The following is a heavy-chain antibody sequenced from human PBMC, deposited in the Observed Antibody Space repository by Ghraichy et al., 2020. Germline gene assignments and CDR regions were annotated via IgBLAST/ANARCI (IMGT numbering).Heavy chain of an antibody. CDR1: GFTFSSYS. D-gene: IGHD3-9*01. J-gene: IGHJ6*02. CDR3: ARDEGYDILTGYYNSYYYGMDV. CDR2: ISSSSSTI. Sequence: GGSLRLSCAASGFTFSSYSMNWVRQAPGTGLEWVSYISSSSSTIYYTDSVKGRFTISRDNAKNSLYLQMNSLRAEDTAVYYCARDEGYDILTGYYNSYYYGMDVWGQGTTVTVSS. V-gene: IGHV3-48*04.